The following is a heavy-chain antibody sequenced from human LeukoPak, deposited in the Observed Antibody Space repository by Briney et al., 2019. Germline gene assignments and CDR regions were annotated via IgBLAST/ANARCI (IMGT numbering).Heavy chain of an antibody. CDR1: GFTFSNYW. V-gene: IGHV4-59*08. Sequence: GSLRLSCAASGFTFSNYWMSWVRQAPGKGLEWIGCISDSGTTYYNPSLKSRVTISMDTSKNQLSLKLSSVTAADTAVFYCARHFDGPHPEGNSRLKWFDPWGQGTLATVSS. CDR2: ISDSGTT. J-gene: IGHJ5*02. CDR3: ARHFDGPHPEGNSRLKWFDP. D-gene: IGHD1-1*01.